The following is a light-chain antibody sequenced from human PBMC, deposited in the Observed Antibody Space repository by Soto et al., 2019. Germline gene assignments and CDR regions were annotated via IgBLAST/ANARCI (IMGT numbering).Light chain of an antibody. V-gene: IGKV3-15*01. Sequence: VMTQSPASLSVSPGERATLSCRASESVSGNLAWYQQKPGQGPRLLIYGASTRATGIPARFSGSGSGTEFTLTINSLQSEDFAVYYCQQYNNWPWTFGQGTKVEIK. J-gene: IGKJ1*01. CDR1: ESVSGN. CDR3: QQYNNWPWT. CDR2: GAS.